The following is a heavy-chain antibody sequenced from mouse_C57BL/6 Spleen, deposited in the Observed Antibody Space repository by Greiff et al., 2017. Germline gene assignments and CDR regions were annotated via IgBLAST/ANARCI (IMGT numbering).Heavy chain of an antibody. D-gene: IGHD1-1*01. J-gene: IGHJ2*01. Sequence: EVQLQQSGAELVRPGASVKLSCTASGFNIKDDYMHWVKQRPEQGLEWIGWIDPENGDTEYASKFQGKATITADTSSNTAYLQLSSLTSEDTAVYYCTTKSSSSVDYWGQGTTLTVSS. CDR2: IDPENGDT. CDR1: GFNIKDDY. V-gene: IGHV14-4*01. CDR3: TTKSSSSVDY.